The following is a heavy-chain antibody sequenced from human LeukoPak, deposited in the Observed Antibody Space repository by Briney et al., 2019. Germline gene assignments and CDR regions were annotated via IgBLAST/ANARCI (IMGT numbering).Heavy chain of an antibody. CDR3: ARQNLYYDFWSGYSRDYYYMDV. CDR1: GFIFIHFW. CDR2: IRQDGSER. J-gene: IGHJ6*03. D-gene: IGHD3-3*01. V-gene: IGHV3-7*01. Sequence: GGSLTLSCEASGFIFIHFWMSWVRQAPGKGLEWVASIRQDGSERYYVDSVKGRFNISRDNAKNSLYLQVNSLRVEDTAIYYCARQNLYYDFWSGYSRDYYYMDVWGKGTTVTVSS.